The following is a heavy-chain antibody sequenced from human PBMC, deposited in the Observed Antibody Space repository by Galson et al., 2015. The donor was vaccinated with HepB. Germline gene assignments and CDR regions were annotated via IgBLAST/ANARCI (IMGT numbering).Heavy chain of an antibody. Sequence: ISGDSVSSNSAAWNWIRQSPSRGLEWLGRTYYRSKWYNDYAVSVKSRITINPDTSKNQFSLQLNSVTPEDTAVYYCARGEWQLGDSWFDPWGQGTLVTVSS. J-gene: IGHJ5*02. CDR3: ARGEWQLGDSWFDP. CDR2: TYYRSKWYN. D-gene: IGHD6-13*01. CDR1: GDSVSSNSAA. V-gene: IGHV6-1*01.